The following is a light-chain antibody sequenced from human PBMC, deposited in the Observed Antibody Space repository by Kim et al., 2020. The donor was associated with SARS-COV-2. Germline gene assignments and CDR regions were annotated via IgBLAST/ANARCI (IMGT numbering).Light chain of an antibody. CDR1: QSVSSN. CDR2: DAS. CDR3: QQYNNRPLT. J-gene: IGKJ4*01. Sequence: EIVMTQSPAPLSVSPGERATLSCRASQSVSSNLAWYQQKPGQPPRLLIYDASTRATDIPARFSGSGSGTEFTLTISGLQSEDLAVYYCQQYNNRPLTFGGGTKVDIK. V-gene: IGKV3-15*01.